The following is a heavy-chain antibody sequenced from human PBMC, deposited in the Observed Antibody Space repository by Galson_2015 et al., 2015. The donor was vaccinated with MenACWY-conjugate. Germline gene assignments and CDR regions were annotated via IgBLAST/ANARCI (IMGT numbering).Heavy chain of an antibody. D-gene: IGHD2-2*01. V-gene: IGHV4-4*02. CDR1: GFTFSSHY. CDR3: ARGRFPYWVVVPATTNWFDP. CDR2: IYHSGST. Sequence: LRLSCAASGFTFSSHYMHWVRQDPGKGLEWIGEIYHSGSTKYKPSLESRVTMSVDKSKMQFSVKLSSVTAADTAVYYCARGRFPYWVVVPATTNWFDPWGQGTLVTVSS. J-gene: IGHJ5*02.